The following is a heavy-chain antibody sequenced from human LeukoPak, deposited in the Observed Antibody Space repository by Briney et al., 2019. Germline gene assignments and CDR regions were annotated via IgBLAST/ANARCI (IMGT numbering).Heavy chain of an antibody. Sequence: ASVKVSCKASGYTLTELSMHWVRQAPGKGLEWMGGFDPEDGETIYAQKFQGRVTMTEDTSADTAYMELSSLRSEDTAVYYCGVVGATGIDYWGQGTLVTVSS. CDR1: GYTLTELS. D-gene: IGHD1-26*01. CDR2: FDPEDGET. CDR3: GVVGATGIDY. V-gene: IGHV1-24*01. J-gene: IGHJ4*02.